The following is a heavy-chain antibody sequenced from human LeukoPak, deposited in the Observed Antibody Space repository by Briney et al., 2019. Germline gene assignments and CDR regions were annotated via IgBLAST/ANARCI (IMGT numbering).Heavy chain of an antibody. Sequence: GESLKISCQGSGYRFNYYLIAWVRQMPGKGLEWMGIIYPGDSDTRYSPSFRGQITISADKSINTAYLRWSSLKASDTAMYYCARAYYCGGGSCKLEYWGQGTLVTVSS. V-gene: IGHV5-51*01. CDR2: IYPGDSDT. CDR1: GYRFNYYL. CDR3: ARAYYCGGGSCKLEY. J-gene: IGHJ4*02. D-gene: IGHD2-15*01.